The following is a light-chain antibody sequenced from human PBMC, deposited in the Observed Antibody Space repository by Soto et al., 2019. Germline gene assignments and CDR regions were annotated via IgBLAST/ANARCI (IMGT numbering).Light chain of an antibody. CDR1: QSISSC. Sequence: DIQMTQSPSTLSASVGDRVTITCQASQSISSCLAWYQQKPGKAPKLLIYQASSLQSGVPSTFSGSGSGTEFTLTISSLQPDDFATYYCQQYKSYPRMFGQGTKVEIK. CDR2: QAS. J-gene: IGKJ1*01. V-gene: IGKV1-5*03. CDR3: QQYKSYPRM.